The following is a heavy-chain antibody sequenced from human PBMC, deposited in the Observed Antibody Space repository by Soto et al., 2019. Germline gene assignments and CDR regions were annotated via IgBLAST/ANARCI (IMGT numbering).Heavy chain of an antibody. J-gene: IGHJ4*02. CDR3: AHTLYRCSCQSCYTPPAF. CDR1: GFSLSASGVG. CDR2: IYWDDDK. Sequence: QITLKESGPTLVKPTQTLTLTCTFSGFSLSASGVGVGWIRQPPGKALEWLALIYWDDDKRYSPSLKSRLTITTDTSKNQVVLTMTNMGPEDTATYYCAHTLYRCSCQSCYTPPAFWGQGTLVTVSS. V-gene: IGHV2-5*02. D-gene: IGHD2-2*02.